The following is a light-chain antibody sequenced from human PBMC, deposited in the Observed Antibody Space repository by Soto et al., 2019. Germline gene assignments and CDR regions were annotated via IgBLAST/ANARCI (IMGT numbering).Light chain of an antibody. CDR2: EDN. J-gene: IGLJ2*01. Sequence: NFMLTQPHSVSESPGKTVTISCTRSSGSIASSYVQWFQQRPGSAPTPVIFEDNERPSGVPGRFSGSIDSSSNSASLTISGLKTEDEADYYCQSYDRNIPVVFGGGTKLTVL. CDR1: SGSIASSY. CDR3: QSYDRNIPVV. V-gene: IGLV6-57*04.